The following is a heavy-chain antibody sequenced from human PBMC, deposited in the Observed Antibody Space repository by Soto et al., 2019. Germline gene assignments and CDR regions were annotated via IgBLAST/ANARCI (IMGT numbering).Heavy chain of an antibody. Sequence: QVQLVESGGGVVQPGRSLRLSCVASGLTFGNYGMYWVRQAPGKGLEWVAVISSDGDNKYYGDSVRGRVTISRDNSQNTLYLQMNTLRVEDTAIYYCAREPVAAAGNNYYRMDAWGQGTTVTVSS. J-gene: IGHJ6*02. V-gene: IGHV3-30*03. D-gene: IGHD6-13*01. CDR1: GLTFGNYG. CDR2: ISSDGDNK. CDR3: AREPVAAAGNNYYRMDA.